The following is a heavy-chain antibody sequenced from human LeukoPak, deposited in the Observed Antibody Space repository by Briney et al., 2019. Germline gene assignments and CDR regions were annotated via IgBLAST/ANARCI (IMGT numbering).Heavy chain of an antibody. Sequence: PSETLSLTCTVSGGSISSYYWSWIRQPPGKGLEWIAYISDSGSTYYHPSLKSRGTISEDTSKNQFSLKLSSVTAADTAVYYCARDQRDRYCSSNSCYVPWFDPWGQGTLVTVSS. CDR1: GGSISSYY. CDR2: ISDSGST. V-gene: IGHV4-59*12. CDR3: ARDQRDRYCSSNSCYVPWFDP. D-gene: IGHD2-2*01. J-gene: IGHJ5*02.